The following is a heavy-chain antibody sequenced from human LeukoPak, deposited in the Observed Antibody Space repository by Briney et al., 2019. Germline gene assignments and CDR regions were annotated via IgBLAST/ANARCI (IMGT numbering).Heavy chain of an antibody. CDR2: IGGGDDI. V-gene: IGHV3-23*01. CDR3: AKDATPGNSMWDYFDY. J-gene: IGHJ4*02. Sequence: GGSLRLSCAASGFTFSTHAVSCVRKAPGKGLEYVSGIGGGDDIHYADSVEGRFTVSRDNSKNTLFLQMNSLRAEDTAVYYCAKDATPGNSMWDYFDYWGQGTLVTVSS. D-gene: IGHD1-7*01. CDR1: GFTFSTHA.